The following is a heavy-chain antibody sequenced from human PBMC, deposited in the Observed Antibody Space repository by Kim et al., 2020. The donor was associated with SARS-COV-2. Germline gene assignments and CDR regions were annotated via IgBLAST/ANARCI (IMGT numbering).Heavy chain of an antibody. CDR3: ARPWKKRGGGKPDYYYYGMDV. CDR2: IYPGDSDT. V-gene: IGHV5-51*01. CDR1: GYSFTSYW. D-gene: IGHD2-15*01. J-gene: IGHJ6*02. Sequence: GESLKISCKGSGYSFTSYWIGWVRQMPGKGLEWMGIIYPGDSDTRYSPSFQGQVTISADKSISTAYLQWSSLKASDTAMYYCARPWKKRGGGKPDYYYYGMDVWGQGTTVTVSS.